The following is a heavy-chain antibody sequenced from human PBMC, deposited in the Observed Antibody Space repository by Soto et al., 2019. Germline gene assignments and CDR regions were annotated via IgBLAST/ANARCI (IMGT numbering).Heavy chain of an antibody. D-gene: IGHD6-13*01. J-gene: IGHJ6*03. CDR2: IYYSGST. Sequence: QVQLQESGPGLVKPSQTLSLTCTVSGGSISSGGYYWSWIRQHPGKGLEWIGYIYYSGSTYYNPSRTSRVTISVDTSKNLFSLKLSSVTAADTAVYYCARGRRRAAAGKDYYYYYYKDVWGKGTTVTVSS. CDR1: GGSISSGGYY. V-gene: IGHV4-31*03. CDR3: ARGRRRAAAGKDYYYYYYKDV.